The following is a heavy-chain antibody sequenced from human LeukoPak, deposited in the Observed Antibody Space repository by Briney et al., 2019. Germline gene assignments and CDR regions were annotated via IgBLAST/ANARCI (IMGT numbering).Heavy chain of an antibody. CDR1: GGSFSGYY. CDR3: ARGPNSSSAGDFDY. CDR2: INHSGST. D-gene: IGHD6-6*01. J-gene: IGHJ4*02. Sequence: SETLSLTCAVYGGSFSGYYWSWIPQPPGKGLEWIGEINHSGSTSYNPSLKSRVTISVDTSKNQFSLKLSSVTAADTAVYYCARGPNSSSAGDFDYWGQGTLVTVSS. V-gene: IGHV4-34*01.